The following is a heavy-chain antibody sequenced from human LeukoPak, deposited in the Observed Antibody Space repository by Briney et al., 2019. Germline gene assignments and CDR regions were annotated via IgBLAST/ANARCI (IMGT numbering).Heavy chain of an antibody. CDR2: IYHSGNT. V-gene: IGHV4-59*01. Sequence: PSETLSLTCTVSGGSISSYYWSWIRQPPGKGLEWIGYIYHSGNTNYNPSLKSRVTISIDTSKNQFSLKLSSVTAADTAVYYCAREGHYDILTGYPPQAWWFDPWGQGTLVTVSS. CDR3: AREGHYDILTGYPPQAWWFDP. CDR1: GGSISSYY. J-gene: IGHJ5*02. D-gene: IGHD3-9*01.